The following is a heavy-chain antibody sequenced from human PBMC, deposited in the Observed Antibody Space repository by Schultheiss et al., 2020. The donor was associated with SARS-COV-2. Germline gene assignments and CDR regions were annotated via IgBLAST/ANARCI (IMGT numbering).Heavy chain of an antibody. J-gene: IGHJ4*02. V-gene: IGHV4-59*01. Sequence: SETLSLTCTVSGGSISGYYWSWIRQPPGKGLEWIGYIYYSGGTNYNPSLKSRVTISVDTSKNQFSLKLSSVTAADTAVYYCAREGVAAAGTDYWGQGTLVTVSS. CDR2: IYYSGGT. CDR3: AREGVAAAGTDY. D-gene: IGHD6-13*01. CDR1: GGSISGYY.